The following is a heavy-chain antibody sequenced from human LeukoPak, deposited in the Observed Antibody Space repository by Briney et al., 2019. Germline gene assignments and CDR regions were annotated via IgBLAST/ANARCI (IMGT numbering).Heavy chain of an antibody. CDR2: IIPIFGTA. CDR3: ARQRGYCSSTSCYTGDAFDI. J-gene: IGHJ3*02. D-gene: IGHD2-2*02. V-gene: IGHV1-69*05. Sequence: ASVRVTCKASGGTFSSYAISWVRQAPGQGLEWMGGIIPIFGTANYAQKFQGRVTITTDESTGTAYMELSSLRSEDTAVYYCARQRGYCSSTSCYTGDAFDIWGQGTMVTVSS. CDR1: GGTFSSYA.